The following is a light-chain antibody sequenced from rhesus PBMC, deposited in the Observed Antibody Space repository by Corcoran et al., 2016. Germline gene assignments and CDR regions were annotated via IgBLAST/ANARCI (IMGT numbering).Light chain of an antibody. CDR1: ENVNNF. J-gene: IGKJ3*01. V-gene: IGKV1-74*01. CDR3: QHGYGTPIFA. Sequence: DIQMTQSPSSLSASVGDRVTITCRASENVNNFLSWDQQKPGRPPKLLIYRASTLQTGVPSRFSGSGSGTDSTFTISSLQPEDVETYYCQHGYGTPIFAFGPGTKLDIK. CDR2: RAS.